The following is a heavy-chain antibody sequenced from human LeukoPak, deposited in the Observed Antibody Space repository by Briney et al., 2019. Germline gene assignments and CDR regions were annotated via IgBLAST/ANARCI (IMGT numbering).Heavy chain of an antibody. CDR3: ARDHGYFGMDV. Sequence: KPSETLSLTCIVSGVSIGNYYWNWIRQPPGKGLEWIGYTSYSGNTIYNPSLKSRVTISIDPFKSQLSLKVTSVTAADTAVYYCARDHGYFGMDVWGQGTTVTISS. CDR1: GVSIGNYY. CDR2: TSYSGNT. V-gene: IGHV4-59*01. J-gene: IGHJ6*02.